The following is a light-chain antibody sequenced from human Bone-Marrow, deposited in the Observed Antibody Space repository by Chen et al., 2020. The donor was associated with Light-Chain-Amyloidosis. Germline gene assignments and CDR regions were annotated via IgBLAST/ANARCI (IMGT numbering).Light chain of an antibody. CDR2: DDS. Sequence: SYVLTQPSSVSGAPGQPATSACGGNNIGSTSVHGYQQTPGQAPLLVVYDDSDRPSGIPERLSGSNSGNTATLTISRVEAGDEADYYCQVWDRSSDRPVFGGGTKLTVL. J-gene: IGLJ3*02. CDR3: QVWDRSSDRPV. CDR1: NIGSTS. V-gene: IGLV3-21*02.